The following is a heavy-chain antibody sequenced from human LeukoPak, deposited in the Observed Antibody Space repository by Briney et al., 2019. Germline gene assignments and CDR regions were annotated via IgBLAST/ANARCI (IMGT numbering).Heavy chain of an antibody. CDR2: ISSSSSYI. CDR3: AIELVEIAAAATDY. V-gene: IGHV3-21*01. Sequence: GGSLRLSCAASGFTFSSYSMNWVRQAPGKGLEWVSSISSSSSYIYYADSVKGRFTISRDNAKNSLYLQMNSLRVEDTAVYYCAIELVEIAAAATDYWGQGTLVTVSS. CDR1: GFTFSSYS. D-gene: IGHD6-13*01. J-gene: IGHJ4*02.